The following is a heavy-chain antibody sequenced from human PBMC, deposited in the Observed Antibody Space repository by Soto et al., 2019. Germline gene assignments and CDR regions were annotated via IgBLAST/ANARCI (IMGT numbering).Heavy chain of an antibody. Sequence: QGQLVESGGGVVQPGRSLRLSCEASGFTFRSYSMHWVRQAPGKGLEGVALISFDGSKKQYADSVKGRFTISRDNSKRTLSLQMNSLTIQDTAVYYCAISGSSFPFDPWGQGTLVPVSS. CDR3: AISGSSFPFDP. CDR1: GFTFRSYS. CDR2: ISFDGSKK. V-gene: IGHV3-30*04. J-gene: IGHJ5*02. D-gene: IGHD2-15*01.